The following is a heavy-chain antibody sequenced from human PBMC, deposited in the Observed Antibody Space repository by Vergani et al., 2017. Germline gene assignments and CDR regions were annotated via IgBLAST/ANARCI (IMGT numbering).Heavy chain of an antibody. V-gene: IGHV4-39*01. J-gene: IGHJ5*02. CDR3: ARHATVEWLVKLGWIDP. CDR1: GAYIRSSNYY. CDR2: IYYSGST. D-gene: IGHD6-19*01. Sequence: QLQLQESGPGLVKPSATLSLTCSVSGAYIRSSNYYLGWIRQPPGKGLEWIAIIYYSGSTYYNPSLKSRITISVDTSKNQFSLKLSSVTAADTAVYFCARHATVEWLVKLGWIDPWGQGILVTVSS.